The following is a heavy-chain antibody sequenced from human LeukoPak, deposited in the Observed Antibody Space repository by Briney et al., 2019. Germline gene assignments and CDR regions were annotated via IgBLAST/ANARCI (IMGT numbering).Heavy chain of an antibody. CDR3: ARGLYKTGYSSSWAYDY. CDR2: MNPNSGNT. D-gene: IGHD6-13*01. Sequence: GASVKVSCKASGYTFTSYDINWVRQATGQGLEWMGWMNPNSGNTGYAQKFQGRVTMTRNTSISTAYMELSSLRSEDTAVYYCARGLYKTGYSSSWAYDYWGQGTLVTVSS. CDR1: GYTFTSYD. V-gene: IGHV1-8*01. J-gene: IGHJ4*02.